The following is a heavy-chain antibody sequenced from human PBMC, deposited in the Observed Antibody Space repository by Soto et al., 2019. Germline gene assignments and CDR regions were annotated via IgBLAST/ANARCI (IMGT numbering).Heavy chain of an antibody. CDR2: IYHSGST. D-gene: IGHD3-16*01. V-gene: IGHV4-30-2*01. CDR3: ATGKRSYVDYFDY. CDR1: GGSISSGGYS. J-gene: IGHJ4*02. Sequence: SETLSLTCAVSGGSISSGGYSWSWIRQPPGKGLEWIGYIYHSGSTYHNPSLKSRVTISVDRSKNQFSLKLSSVTAADTAVYYSATGKRSYVDYFDYWGQGTLVTVSS.